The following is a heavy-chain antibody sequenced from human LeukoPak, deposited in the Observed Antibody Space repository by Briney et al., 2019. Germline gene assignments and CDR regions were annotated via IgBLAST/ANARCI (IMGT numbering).Heavy chain of an antibody. Sequence: GGSLRLSCAASGFTFSFYWMHWVRQAPGKGLEWVSYINSGGSTLYYADSVKGRFTISRDNAKNSLYLQMNSLRAEDTAVYYCARIHNLGILAHFDYWGQGTLVTVSS. CDR3: ARIHNLGILAHFDY. J-gene: IGHJ4*02. V-gene: IGHV3-48*04. D-gene: IGHD1-1*01. CDR1: GFTFSFYW. CDR2: INSGGSTL.